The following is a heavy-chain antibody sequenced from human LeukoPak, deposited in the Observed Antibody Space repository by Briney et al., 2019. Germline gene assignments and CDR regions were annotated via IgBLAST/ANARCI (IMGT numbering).Heavy chain of an antibody. CDR1: GGSFSGYY. V-gene: IGHV4-34*01. Sequence: SETLSLTCAVYGGSFSGYYWSWIRQPPGKGLEWIGTMYYTGSTYYNPSLKSRVTISADTSKNQFSLRLTSVTAADTAVYYCAGRHQLFPFDHWGQGTLVTVSS. D-gene: IGHD2-2*01. J-gene: IGHJ4*02. CDR3: AGRHQLFPFDH. CDR2: MYYTGST.